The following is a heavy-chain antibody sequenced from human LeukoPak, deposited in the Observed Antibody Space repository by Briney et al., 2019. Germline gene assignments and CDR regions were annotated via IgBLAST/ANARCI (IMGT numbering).Heavy chain of an antibody. V-gene: IGHV6-1*01. CDR1: GDSLFTNGVA. J-gene: IGHJ4*01. D-gene: IGHD2-2*01. CDR3: ARGKYTSFDN. Sequence: SQTLSLTCDISGDSLFTNGVAWNWIRPSPSRGLEWLGRTYYRSKWSFEYAVSVKSRLSINADTSKNQFSLHLTSVTPEDTAVYYCARGKYTSFDNWGQEPWSPSPQ. CDR2: TYYRSKWSF.